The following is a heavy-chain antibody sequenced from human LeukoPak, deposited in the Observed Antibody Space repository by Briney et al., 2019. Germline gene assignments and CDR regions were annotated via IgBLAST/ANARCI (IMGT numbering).Heavy chain of an antibody. CDR2: IIPILGIA. J-gene: IGHJ4*02. V-gene: IGHV1-69*04. Sequence: SVKVSCKASGGTFSSYTISWVRQAPGQGLEWMGRIIPILGIANYAQKFQGRVTITADKSTSTAYMELSSLRSEDTAVYNCARDLWSGSFDYWGQGTLVTVSS. CDR3: ARDLWSGSFDY. D-gene: IGHD3-3*01. CDR1: GGTFSSYT.